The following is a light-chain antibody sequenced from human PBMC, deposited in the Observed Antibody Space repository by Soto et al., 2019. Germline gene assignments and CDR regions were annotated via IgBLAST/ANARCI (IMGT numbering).Light chain of an antibody. CDR1: SSDIGGYNY. CDR3: SSYTTSSTIV. V-gene: IGLV2-11*01. J-gene: IGLJ1*01. Sequence: QSVLTQPRSVSGSPGQSVTISCTGTSSDIGGYNYVSWYQQHPGKAPKLMIYDVSERPSGVPDRFSGSKSGNTASLTISGLQAEDEGDYYCSSYTTSSTIVFGTGTKVTVL. CDR2: DVS.